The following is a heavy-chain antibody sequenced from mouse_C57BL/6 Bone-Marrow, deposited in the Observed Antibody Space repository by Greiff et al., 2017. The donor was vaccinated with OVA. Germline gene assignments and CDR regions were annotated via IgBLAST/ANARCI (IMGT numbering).Heavy chain of an antibody. Sequence: EVQVVESGPGLVKPSQSLSLTCSVTGYSITSGYYWNWIRQFPGNKLEWMGYISYDGSNNYNPSLKNRISITRDTSKNQFFLKLNSVTTEDTATYYCARDPTDYAMDYWGQGTSVTVSS. CDR2: ISYDGSN. J-gene: IGHJ4*01. CDR1: GYSITSGYY. CDR3: ARDPTDYAMDY. D-gene: IGHD1-1*01. V-gene: IGHV3-6*01.